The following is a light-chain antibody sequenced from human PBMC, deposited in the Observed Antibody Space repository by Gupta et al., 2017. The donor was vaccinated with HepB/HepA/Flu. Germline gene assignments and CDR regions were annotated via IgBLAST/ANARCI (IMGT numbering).Light chain of an antibody. J-gene: IGLJ2*01. CDR1: SSNIGSNY. V-gene: IGLV1-47*01. CDR3: AAWDGSLSTGL. Sequence: QSVLNQPPSASGTPGQRVTISCSGSSSNIGSNYVSWYQQLPGTAPKLLIYRNDQRPSGVPDRFSGSKSGTSASLAISGLRAEEEADYYGAAWDGSLSTGLFGGGTKLTVL. CDR2: RND.